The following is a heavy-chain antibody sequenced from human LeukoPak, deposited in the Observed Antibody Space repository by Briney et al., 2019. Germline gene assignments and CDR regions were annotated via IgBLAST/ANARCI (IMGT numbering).Heavy chain of an antibody. CDR2: IYYSGST. CDR3: ARGRPPHDYGTLFDY. Sequence: PSETLSLTCAVYGGSFSGYYWSWIRQPPGKGLEWIGYIYYSGSTNYNPSLKSRVTMSVDTSKKQFSLKLSSVTAADTAVYYCARGRPPHDYGTLFDYWGQGTLVTVSS. CDR1: GGSFSGYY. D-gene: IGHD4-17*01. J-gene: IGHJ4*02. V-gene: IGHV4-59*01.